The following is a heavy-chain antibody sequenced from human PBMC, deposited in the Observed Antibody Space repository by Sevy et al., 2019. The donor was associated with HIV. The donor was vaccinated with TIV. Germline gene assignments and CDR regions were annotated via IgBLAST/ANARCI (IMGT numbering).Heavy chain of an antibody. CDR3: ARARNYYDSSGSFGY. CDR2: IIPIFGTA. Sequence: ASVKVSCKASGGTFSSYAISWVRQAPGQGLEWMGGIIPIFGTANYAQKFQGRVTITADESTSTAYMELSSLRSEDTAVYYCARARNYYDSSGSFGYWGQGTLVTVSS. J-gene: IGHJ4*02. V-gene: IGHV1-69*13. CDR1: GGTFSSYA. D-gene: IGHD3-22*01.